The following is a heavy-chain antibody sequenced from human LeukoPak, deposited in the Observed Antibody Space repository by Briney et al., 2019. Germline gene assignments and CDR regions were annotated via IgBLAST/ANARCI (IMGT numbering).Heavy chain of an antibody. Sequence: GGSLRLSCAASGFTFSSYSMNWVRQAPGRGLEWVSSISSSSSYIYYADSVKGRFTISRDNAKNSLYLQMNSLRAEDTAVYYCAKDPRYYDSSGYNYFDYWGQGTLVTVSS. CDR3: AKDPRYYDSSGYNYFDY. D-gene: IGHD3-22*01. V-gene: IGHV3-21*01. CDR1: GFTFSSYS. J-gene: IGHJ4*02. CDR2: ISSSSSYI.